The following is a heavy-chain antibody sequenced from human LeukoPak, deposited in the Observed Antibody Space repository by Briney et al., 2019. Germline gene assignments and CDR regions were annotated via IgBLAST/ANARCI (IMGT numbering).Heavy chain of an antibody. CDR3: ARDGFLGPVTAYLDY. CDR2: MSWNSATI. D-gene: IGHD2-21*02. J-gene: IGHJ4*02. Sequence: SLRLSCATSGFTFDDYGMHWVRQAPGKGLEWVSGMSWNSATIGYADSVKGRFTISRDNARNTLYLQMNSLRAEDTAVYYCARDGFLGPVTAYLDYLGQGTPVTVSS. CDR1: GFTFDDYG. V-gene: IGHV3-9*01.